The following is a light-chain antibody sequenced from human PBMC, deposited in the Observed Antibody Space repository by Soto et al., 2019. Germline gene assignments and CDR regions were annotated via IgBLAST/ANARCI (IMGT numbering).Light chain of an antibody. J-gene: IGKJ1*01. Sequence: DIQMTQSPSSLSASVGDRVTISCRASQTITTYLNWYQQKPGKAPQLLIYGASILQSGVPSRFTGSESGTDFTLTISSLQPDDFATYHCQQTHSTPWTFGQGTKVDIK. CDR2: GAS. CDR1: QTITTY. V-gene: IGKV1-39*01. CDR3: QQTHSTPWT.